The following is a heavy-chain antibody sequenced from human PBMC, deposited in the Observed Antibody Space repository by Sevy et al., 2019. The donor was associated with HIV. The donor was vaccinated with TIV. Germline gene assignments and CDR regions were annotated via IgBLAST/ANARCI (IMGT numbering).Heavy chain of an antibody. D-gene: IGHD3-22*01. CDR1: GFTFSNYA. CDR2: ISGSGGSGDKT. V-gene: IGHV3-23*01. Sequence: GGSLRLSCAASGFTFSNYAMNWVRQAPGKGLEWVSGISGSGGSGDKTNYADSVKGRFTISRDDSKNSLYLQLNSLRAEDTAIYNCARKYDSSGYFDYWGQGTLVTVSS. J-gene: IGHJ4*02. CDR3: ARKYDSSGYFDY.